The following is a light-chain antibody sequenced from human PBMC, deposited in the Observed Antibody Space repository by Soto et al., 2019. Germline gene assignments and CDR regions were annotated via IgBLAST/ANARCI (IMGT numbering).Light chain of an antibody. CDR3: QQYGSSPPFT. Sequence: IVLTQSPGTLSLTPGERATLSCRAGQSVSSSYLAWYQQKPGQAPRLLIYGESSRATGIPDRFSGSGSGTDFTLTISRLEPEDSAVYYCQQYGSSPPFTFGPGTRVDIK. V-gene: IGKV3-20*01. CDR2: GES. CDR1: QSVSSSY. J-gene: IGKJ3*01.